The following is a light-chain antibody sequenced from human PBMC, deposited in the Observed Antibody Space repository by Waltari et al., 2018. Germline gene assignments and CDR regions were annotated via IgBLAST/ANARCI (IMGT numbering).Light chain of an antibody. CDR1: ELGSKY. J-gene: IGLJ3*02. CDR3: SSYTTRGTWV. CDR2: DVS. V-gene: IGLV2-14*03. Sequence: TQPPSVSVSPGQTASVTCSGDELGSKYTSWYQQPPGRAPKLLIYDVSHRPSGVSDRLSGSKSGNTASLTISGLQPEDEADYYCSSYTTRGTWVFGGGTKLTVL.